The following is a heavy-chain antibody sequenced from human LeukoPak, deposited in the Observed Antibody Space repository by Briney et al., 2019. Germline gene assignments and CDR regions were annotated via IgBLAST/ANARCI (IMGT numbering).Heavy chain of an antibody. Sequence: SETLSLTCTVSLDSTTSNFWSWVRQPPGKGLEWIGEIHRSGSPNYNPSLQSRVTISIDRSRNQIVLELSSVTAADTAVYYCAREILGGFNPGAYWGQGILVSVSS. D-gene: IGHD1-14*01. CDR3: AREILGGFNPGAY. CDR1: LDSTTSNF. CDR2: IHRSGSP. J-gene: IGHJ4*02. V-gene: IGHV4-4*02.